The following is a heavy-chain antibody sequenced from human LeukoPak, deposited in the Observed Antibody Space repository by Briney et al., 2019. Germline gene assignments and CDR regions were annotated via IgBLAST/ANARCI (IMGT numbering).Heavy chain of an antibody. CDR3: AKLWFGELGDAFDI. V-gene: IGHV3-30*18. Sequence: GGSLGLSCAASGFTFSSYGMHWVRQAPGKGLEWVAVISYDGSNKYYADSVKGRFTISRDNSKNTLYLQMNSLRAEDTAVYYCAKLWFGELGDAFDIWGQGTMVTVSS. CDR2: ISYDGSNK. CDR1: GFTFSSYG. J-gene: IGHJ3*02. D-gene: IGHD3-10*01.